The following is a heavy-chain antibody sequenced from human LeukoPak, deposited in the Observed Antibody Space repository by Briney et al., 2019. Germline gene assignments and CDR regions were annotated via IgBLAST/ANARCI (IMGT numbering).Heavy chain of an antibody. CDR1: GFSVSDNY. CDR2: IYRGGDT. D-gene: IGHD1-26*01. J-gene: IGHJ5*02. CDR3: ARDSYSDNAGVRWFDP. V-gene: IGHV3-66*01. Sequence: GGSLRLSCAASGFSVSDNYMSWVRQAPGKGLEWVAVIYRGGDTYYADSVRGRITISRDNSKNTLYLEMNSLRAEDTAVYYCARDSYSDNAGVRWFDPWGQGTLVTVSS.